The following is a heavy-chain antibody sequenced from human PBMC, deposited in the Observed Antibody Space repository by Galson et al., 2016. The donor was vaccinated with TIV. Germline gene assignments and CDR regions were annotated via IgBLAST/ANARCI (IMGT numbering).Heavy chain of an antibody. Sequence: SLRLSCAASGFHFSTYWMHWVRQVPGKGLVWVARINGDGSNTDYAEAVEARVTISRDNAQSTLYLPLSRLRAEDTALYFRARALDYFPSTAYSYRSEFYYYPMDGWCQGTTVTVSS. CDR3: ARALDYFPSTAYSYRSEFYYYPMDG. CDR1: GFHFSTYW. CDR2: INGDGSNT. J-gene: IGHJ6*02. D-gene: IGHD2-15*01. V-gene: IGHV3-74*01.